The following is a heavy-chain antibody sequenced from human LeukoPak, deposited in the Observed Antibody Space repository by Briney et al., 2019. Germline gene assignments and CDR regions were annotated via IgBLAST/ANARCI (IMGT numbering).Heavy chain of an antibody. CDR3: ARAGGYNPTYGMDV. J-gene: IGHJ6*04. Sequence: SVKVSCKASGGTFSSYAISWVRQAPGQGLEWMGGIIPIFGTANYPQKFQGRVTITADESTSTAYMELSSLRSEDTVVYYCARAGGYNPTYGMDVWGKGTTVTVSS. D-gene: IGHD5-18*01. CDR2: IIPIFGTA. V-gene: IGHV1-69*13. CDR1: GGTFSSYA.